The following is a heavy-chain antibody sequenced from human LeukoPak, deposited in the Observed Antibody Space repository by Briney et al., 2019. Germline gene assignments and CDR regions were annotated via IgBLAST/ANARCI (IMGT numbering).Heavy chain of an antibody. CDR3: ARRGSGSYTH. J-gene: IGHJ4*02. D-gene: IGHD1-26*01. CDR1: GGSFSGYY. CDR2: INHSGST. V-gene: IGHV4-34*01. Sequence: SETLSLTCAVYGGSFSGYYWSWIRQPPGKGLEWIGEINHSGSTNYNPSLKSRVTISVDTSKNQFSLKLSSVTAADTAVYYCARRGSGSYTHWGQGTLVTVSS.